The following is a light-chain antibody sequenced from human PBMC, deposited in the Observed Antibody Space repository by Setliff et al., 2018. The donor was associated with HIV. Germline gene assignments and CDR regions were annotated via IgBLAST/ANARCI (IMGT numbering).Light chain of an antibody. CDR1: SSDVGRYNR. V-gene: IGLV2-18*02. CDR2: EVT. Sequence: QSALAQPPSVSGSPGQSVTISCTGTSSDVGRYNRVSWYQQPPGTAPKLMIYEVTNRPSGVPDRFSGSKSGSTASLTISGLQAEDEGDYYCSSHRSSSYVFGTGTKVHRP. J-gene: IGLJ1*01. CDR3: SSHRSSSYV.